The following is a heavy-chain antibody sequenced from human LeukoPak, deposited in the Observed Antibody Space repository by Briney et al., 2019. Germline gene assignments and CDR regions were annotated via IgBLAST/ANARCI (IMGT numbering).Heavy chain of an antibody. Sequence: SVKVSCKASGGTFSSYAISWVRQAPGQGLEWMGRIIPIFGTANYAQKFQGRVTITTDESTSTAYMELNSLRSEDTAVYYCARDSSPEYCGGDCSSYYFDYWGQGTLVTVSS. CDR1: GGTFSSYA. V-gene: IGHV1-69*05. CDR3: ARDSSPEYCGGDCSSYYFDY. D-gene: IGHD2-21*02. J-gene: IGHJ4*02. CDR2: IIPIFGTA.